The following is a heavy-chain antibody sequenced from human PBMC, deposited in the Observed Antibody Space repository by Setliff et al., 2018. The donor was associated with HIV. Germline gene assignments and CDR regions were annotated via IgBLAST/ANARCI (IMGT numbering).Heavy chain of an antibody. CDR2: INDNGST. D-gene: IGHD3-10*01. V-gene: IGHV4-34*01. CDR3: ARVRGRYYYHYAMDV. J-gene: IGHJ6*02. CDR1: GGSFSGYY. Sequence: SETLALTCAVYGGSFSGYYWSWIRQPPGKGLEWIGEINDNGSTNYNPSLKSRVTISVDTSKNQFSLKLSSVTAADTAVYYCARVRGRYYYHYAMDVWGQGTTVTVS.